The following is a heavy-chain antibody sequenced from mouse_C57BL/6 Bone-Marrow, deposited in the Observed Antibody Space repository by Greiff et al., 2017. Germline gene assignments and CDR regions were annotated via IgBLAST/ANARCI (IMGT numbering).Heavy chain of an antibody. CDR3: ARPYYYGSSLVAY. D-gene: IGHD1-1*01. V-gene: IGHV5-4*03. CDR2: ISDGGSYT. Sequence: EVMLVESGGGLVKPGGSLKLSCAASGFTFSSYAMSWVRQTPEKRLEWVATISDGGSYTYYPDNVKGRFTISRDNAKNNLYLQMSHLKSEDTAMYYCARPYYYGSSLVAYWGQGTLVTVSA. J-gene: IGHJ3*01. CDR1: GFTFSSYA.